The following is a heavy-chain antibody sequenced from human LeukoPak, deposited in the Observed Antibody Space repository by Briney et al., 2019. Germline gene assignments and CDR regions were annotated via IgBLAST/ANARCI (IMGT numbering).Heavy chain of an antibody. CDR3: ARGPLYGDYLGEWFDP. CDR2: MNPNRGNT. Sequence: ASVKLFCKASGYTFTSYDINWAPHATGQGLEWVGWMNPNRGNTGYAQKFQGRGTMTRNTSISTAYMELSSLRSEDTAVYYCARGPLYGDYLGEWFDPWGQGTLVTVSS. V-gene: IGHV1-8*01. CDR1: GYTFTSYD. J-gene: IGHJ5*02. D-gene: IGHD4-17*01.